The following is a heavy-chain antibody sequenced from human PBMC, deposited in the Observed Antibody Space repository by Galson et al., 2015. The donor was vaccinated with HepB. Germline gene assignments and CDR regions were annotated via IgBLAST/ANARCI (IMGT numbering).Heavy chain of an antibody. Sequence: SVKVSCKVSGYTLTELSMHWVRQAPGKGLEWMGGFDPEDGETIYAQKFQGRVTMTEDTSTDTAYMELSSLRSEDTAVYYCATDRGSCYTGSCYYYGMDVWGQGTTVTVSS. CDR3: ATDRGSCYTGSCYYYGMDV. CDR2: FDPEDGET. D-gene: IGHD2-2*02. CDR1: GYTLTELS. J-gene: IGHJ6*02. V-gene: IGHV1-24*01.